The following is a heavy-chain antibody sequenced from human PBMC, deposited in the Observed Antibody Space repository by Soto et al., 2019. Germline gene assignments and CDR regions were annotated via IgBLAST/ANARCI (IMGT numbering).Heavy chain of an antibody. Sequence: EVQLLESGGGLVQPGGSLRLSCEASGFAFGTYVMSWVRQAPGKGLEWVSAISGRVNRTYYADSVKGRFTISRDNAKNTLYLQMTSLRAEDTAVYYCAKDIRSSGGGSPFALWGQGTLVTVSS. D-gene: IGHD2-15*01. V-gene: IGHV3-23*01. CDR3: AKDIRSSGGGSPFAL. J-gene: IGHJ4*02. CDR1: GFAFGTYV. CDR2: ISGRVNRT.